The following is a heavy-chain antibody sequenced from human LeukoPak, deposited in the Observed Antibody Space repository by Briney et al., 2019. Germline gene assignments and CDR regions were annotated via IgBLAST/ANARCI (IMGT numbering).Heavy chain of an antibody. V-gene: IGHV1-2*02. CDR3: AKTPPVSPYYFDY. Sequence: ASVKVSCKTSGYTFTNYYTHWVRQAPGQGLEWMGWINPNSGGANYAQKFQGRVTMTRDTSINTAYMELSRLRSDDTAVYYCAKTPPVSPYYFDYWGQGTLVTVSS. D-gene: IGHD3-16*01. J-gene: IGHJ4*02. CDR2: INPNSGGA. CDR1: GYTFTNYY.